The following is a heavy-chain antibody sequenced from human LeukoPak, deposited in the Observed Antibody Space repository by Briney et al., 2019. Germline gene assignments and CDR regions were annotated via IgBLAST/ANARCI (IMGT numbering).Heavy chain of an antibody. CDR1: GFTFSSHA. V-gene: IGHV3-23*01. CDR3: AKGLAVAGHFDY. Sequence: TGGSLRLSCAASGFTFSSHAMSWVRQAPGKGLEWVSAISGSGGSTYYADSVKGRFTISRDKSKNTLHLQMNSLRAEDTAVYYCAKGLAVAGHFDYWGQGTLVTVSS. J-gene: IGHJ4*02. CDR2: ISGSGGST. D-gene: IGHD6-19*01.